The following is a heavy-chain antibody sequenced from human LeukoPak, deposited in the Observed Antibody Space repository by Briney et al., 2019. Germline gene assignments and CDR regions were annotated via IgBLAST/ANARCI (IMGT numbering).Heavy chain of an antibody. J-gene: IGHJ4*02. CDR2: IRYDVSIK. V-gene: IGHV3-30*02. Sequence: PGGSLRLSCAASGFTFSSYGMHWVRQAPGKGLEWVAFIRYDVSIKYYADSAKGRFTISRDNSKNTLYLQMNSLTAEDTAVYYCATLRGYSGYDHNSPFDYWGQGTLVTVSS. CDR3: ATLRGYSGYDHNSPFDY. D-gene: IGHD5-12*01. CDR1: GFTFSSYG.